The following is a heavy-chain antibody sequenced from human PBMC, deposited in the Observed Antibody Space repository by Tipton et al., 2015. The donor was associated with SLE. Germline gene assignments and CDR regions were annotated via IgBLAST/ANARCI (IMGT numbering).Heavy chain of an antibody. CDR1: GASISDSGYY. Sequence: TLSLTCAVSGASISDSGYYWGWIRQPPGQGLEWVGSIYYSETTYYNPSLKSRVTMSVDRSKNQFSLRLTSVTAADTAVYYCATELFRGYTSGWGPDYWGQGTLVTVSS. CDR2: IYYSETT. V-gene: IGHV4-39*07. D-gene: IGHD6-19*01. CDR3: ATELFRGYTSGWGPDY. J-gene: IGHJ4*02.